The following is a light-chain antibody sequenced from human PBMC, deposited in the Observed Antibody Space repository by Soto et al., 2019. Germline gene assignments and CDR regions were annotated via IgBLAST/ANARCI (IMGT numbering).Light chain of an antibody. Sequence: QSVLTQPPSASGTPGQRVTISCSGSSSNIGSNYVYWYQQLPGTAPKLLIYRNNQRPSGVPDRFSGSKSGTSASLAISGLRSEDEADYYCAAGDDSLSGRVFGTGTKLTVL. CDR1: SSNIGSNY. CDR3: AAGDDSLSGRV. CDR2: RNN. J-gene: IGLJ1*01. V-gene: IGLV1-47*01.